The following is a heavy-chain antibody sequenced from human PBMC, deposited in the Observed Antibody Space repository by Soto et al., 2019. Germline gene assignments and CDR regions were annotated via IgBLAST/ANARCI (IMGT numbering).Heavy chain of an antibody. Sequence: ASVKVSCKASGYTFTSYAMHWVRQAPGQRLEWMGWINAGNGNTKYSQKFQGRVTITRDTSASTAYMELSSLRSEDTAVYYCASEVYGSGSYRPSYYYYYYGMDVWGQGTTVTVSS. J-gene: IGHJ6*02. D-gene: IGHD3-10*01. V-gene: IGHV1-3*01. CDR3: ASEVYGSGSYRPSYYYYYYGMDV. CDR1: GYTFTSYA. CDR2: INAGNGNT.